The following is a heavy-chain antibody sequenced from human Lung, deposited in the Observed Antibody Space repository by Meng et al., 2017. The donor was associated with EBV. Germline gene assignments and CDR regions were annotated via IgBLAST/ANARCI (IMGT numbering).Heavy chain of an antibody. J-gene: IGHJ5*02. CDR2: ISSSSSYI. D-gene: IGHD2-15*01. CDR1: GFTFSSYS. Sequence: EVQLVESGXXLXKPGGXXRXXXAASGFTFSSYSMNWVRQAPGKGLEWVSSISSSSSYIYYADSVKGRFTISRDNAKNSLYLQMNSLRAEDTAVYYCARDRCSGGSCYSTWGQGTLVTVSS. V-gene: IGHV3-21*01. CDR3: ARDRCSGGSCYST.